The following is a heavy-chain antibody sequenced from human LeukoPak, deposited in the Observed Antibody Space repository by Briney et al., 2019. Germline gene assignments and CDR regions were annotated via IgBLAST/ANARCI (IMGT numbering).Heavy chain of an antibody. D-gene: IGHD5-24*01. CDR2: IYSGGST. Sequence: GGSLRLSCAASGFTVSSNYMSWVRQAPGKGLEWVSVIYSGGSTYYADSVKGRFTISRDNSKNTLYLQMNSLRAEDTAVYYCARAGVGDGHNYDYWGQGTLVTVSS. CDR1: GFTVSSNY. V-gene: IGHV3-53*05. J-gene: IGHJ4*02. CDR3: ARAGVGDGHNYDY.